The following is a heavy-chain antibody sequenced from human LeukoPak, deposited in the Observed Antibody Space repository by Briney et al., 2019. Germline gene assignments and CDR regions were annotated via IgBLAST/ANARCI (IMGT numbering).Heavy chain of an antibody. Sequence: SETLSLTCTVSGASISDLGYYWSWIRQPPGKGLERIGEINHSGSTNYNPSLKSRVTISVDTSKNQFSLKLSSVTAADTAVYYCARGGFYGDYGIDYWGQGTLVTVSS. V-gene: IGHV4-34*01. CDR1: GASISDLGYY. CDR2: INHSGST. J-gene: IGHJ4*02. D-gene: IGHD4-17*01. CDR3: ARGGFYGDYGIDY.